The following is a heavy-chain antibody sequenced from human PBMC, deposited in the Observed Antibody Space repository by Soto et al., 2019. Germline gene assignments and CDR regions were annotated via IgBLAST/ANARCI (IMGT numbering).Heavy chain of an antibody. CDR3: AKTPYDYFYYYGLDV. CDR2: ITGNGGTT. Sequence: LXLSCAVSGLSVSSYTRSGVSQAPWKGLEWVSAITGNGGTTEYADSVKGRFSSSRDNSKSTLSLQMNSLRAEDTAVYYCAKTPYDYFYYYGLDVWGQGTTVTVSS. CDR1: GLSVSSYT. V-gene: IGHV3-23*01. J-gene: IGHJ6*02.